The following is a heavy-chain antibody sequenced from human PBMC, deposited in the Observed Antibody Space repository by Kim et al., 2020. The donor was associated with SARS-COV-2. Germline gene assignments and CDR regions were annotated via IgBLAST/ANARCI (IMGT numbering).Heavy chain of an antibody. V-gene: IGHV4-39*01. J-gene: IGHJ4*02. CDR3: ARSGVTVAPAIDY. D-gene: IGHD6-19*01. Sequence: YYNPCLKTRFTISVDTSKNQCSLKLNSVTAADTAVYYCARSGVTVAPAIDYWGQGTLVTVPS.